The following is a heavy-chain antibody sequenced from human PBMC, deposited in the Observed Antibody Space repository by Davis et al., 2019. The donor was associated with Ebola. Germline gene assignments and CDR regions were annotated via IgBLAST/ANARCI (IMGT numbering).Heavy chain of an antibody. CDR2: INTSGST. CDR1: GGSISNGVYY. D-gene: IGHD2-15*01. V-gene: IGHV4-61*02. J-gene: IGHJ5*02. CDR3: ARQVVVATTRGGWFDP. Sequence: PSETLSLTCTVSGGSISNGVYYWSWIRQPAGTGLEWIGRINTSGSTNYNPSLKSRVTISLDTSKNQFSLNLRSVSAADTAVYYCARQVVVATTRGGWFDPWGQGTLVTVSS.